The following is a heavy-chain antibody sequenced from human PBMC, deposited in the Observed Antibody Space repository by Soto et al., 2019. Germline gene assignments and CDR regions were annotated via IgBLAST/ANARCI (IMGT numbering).Heavy chain of an antibody. CDR1: GYSFTSYW. V-gene: IGHV5-51*01. CDR2: IYPGDSDT. Sequence: GESLKISCKGSGYSFTSYWIGWVRQMPGKGLEWMGVIYPGDSDTRYSPSFQGQVTISADKSISTAYLQWSSLKASDTAMYYCARIRYFDWLSTLDAFDIWGQGTMVTVSS. D-gene: IGHD3-9*01. J-gene: IGHJ3*02. CDR3: ARIRYFDWLSTLDAFDI.